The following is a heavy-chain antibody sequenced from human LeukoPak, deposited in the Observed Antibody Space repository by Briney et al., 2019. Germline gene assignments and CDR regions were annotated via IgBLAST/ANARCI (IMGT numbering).Heavy chain of an antibody. V-gene: IGHV3-7*01. J-gene: IGHJ4*02. Sequence: GGSLRLSCVGSAFTFRNYWMSWVRQAPGKGLEWVAYIKSDGSEKDYVDSVKGRFTISRDNSKNTLYLQMNSLRAEDTAVYYCAKIVMALRFLEWAYYFDYGGEGTLVTVSS. CDR1: AFTFRNYW. CDR3: AKIVMALRFLEWAYYFDY. CDR2: IKSDGSEK. D-gene: IGHD3-3*01.